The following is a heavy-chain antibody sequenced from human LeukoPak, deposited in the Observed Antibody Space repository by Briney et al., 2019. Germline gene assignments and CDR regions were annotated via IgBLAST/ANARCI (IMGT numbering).Heavy chain of an antibody. V-gene: IGHV3-21*01. CDR2: ISGSGSYT. Sequence: PGGSLRLSCAASGFTFTTYSMNWVRQAPGKGLEWVSSISGSGSYTYYADSVKGRFTISRDNAKNSLYLQMDSLRAEDTAVYYCARRVMGARDAFDIWGQGTMVTISS. CDR1: GFTFTTYS. J-gene: IGHJ3*02. D-gene: IGHD1-26*01. CDR3: ARRVMGARDAFDI.